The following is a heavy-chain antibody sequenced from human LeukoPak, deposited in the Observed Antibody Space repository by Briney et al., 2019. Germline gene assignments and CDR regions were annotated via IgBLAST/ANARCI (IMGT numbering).Heavy chain of an antibody. Sequence: SVKVSCKASGGTFSSYAISWVRQAPGQGLEWMGRIIPILGIANYAQKFQGRVTITAEKSTSTAYMELSSLRSEDTAVYYCAGEYYYDSSGYYRGVYWGQGTLVTVSS. V-gene: IGHV1-69*04. J-gene: IGHJ4*02. CDR2: IIPILGIA. CDR1: GGTFSSYA. D-gene: IGHD3-22*01. CDR3: AGEYYYDSSGYYRGVY.